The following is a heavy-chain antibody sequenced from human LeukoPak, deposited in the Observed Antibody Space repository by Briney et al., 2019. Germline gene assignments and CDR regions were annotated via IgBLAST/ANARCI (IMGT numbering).Heavy chain of an antibody. Sequence: SETLSLTCAVYGGSFSGYYWSWIRQPPGKGLEWIGEINHSGSTYYNPSLKSRVTISVDTSKNQFSLKLSSVTAADTAVYYCARDLHNYYDSSGYYWPHWYFDLWGRGTLVTVSS. J-gene: IGHJ2*01. D-gene: IGHD3-22*01. V-gene: IGHV4-34*01. CDR2: INHSGST. CDR1: GGSFSGYY. CDR3: ARDLHNYYDSSGYYWPHWYFDL.